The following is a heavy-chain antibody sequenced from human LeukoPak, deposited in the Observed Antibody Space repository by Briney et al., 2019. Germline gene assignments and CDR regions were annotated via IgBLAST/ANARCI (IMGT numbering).Heavy chain of an antibody. D-gene: IGHD1-14*01. V-gene: IGHV3-53*01. Sequence: GGSLRLSCAASGFTVSSNYMSWVRQAPGKGLEWVSVIYSGGSTYYADSVKDRFTISRDNSKNTLCLQMNSLRAEDTAVYYCARVGWPGGMDVWGQGTTVTVSS. CDR3: ARVGWPGGMDV. CDR2: IYSGGST. CDR1: GFTVSSNY. J-gene: IGHJ6*02.